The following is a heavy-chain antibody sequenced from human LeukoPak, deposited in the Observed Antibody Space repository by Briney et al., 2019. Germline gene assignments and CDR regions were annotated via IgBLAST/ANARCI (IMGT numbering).Heavy chain of an antibody. J-gene: IGHJ4*02. D-gene: IGHD6-19*01. CDR1: GYTFTSYY. CDR3: ARKQFTHGDIDY. V-gene: IGHV1-18*04. Sequence: ASVKVSCKASGYTFTSYYMHWVRQAPGQGLEWMGWISAYNGNTNYAQKLQGRVTMTTDTSTSTAYMELRSLRSDDTAVYYCARKQFTHGDIDYWGQGTLVTVSS. CDR2: ISAYNGNT.